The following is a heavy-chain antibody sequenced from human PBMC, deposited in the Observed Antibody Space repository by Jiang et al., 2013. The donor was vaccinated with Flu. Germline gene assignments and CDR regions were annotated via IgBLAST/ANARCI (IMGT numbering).Heavy chain of an antibody. D-gene: IGHD3-10*01. J-gene: IGHJ6*02. Sequence: GLVKPSGTLSLTCAVSGGSISSSDWWSWVRQPPGKGLEWIGQIYHSGYTNYNPSLESRVTISIDKWKNQFSLKMTSMSAADTAVYYCARDAPSLGYHGSGTRGSDYYAMDVWGRGTSVAVSS. V-gene: IGHV4-4*02. CDR2: IYHSGYT. CDR3: ARDAPSLGYHGSGTRGSDYYAMDV. CDR1: GGSISSSDW.